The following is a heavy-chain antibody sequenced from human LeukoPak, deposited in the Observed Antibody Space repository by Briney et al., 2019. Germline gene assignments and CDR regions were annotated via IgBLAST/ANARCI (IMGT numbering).Heavy chain of an antibody. Sequence: SETLSLTCTVSGGSISSYYWSWIRQPPGEGLEWIGYIYYSGSTNYNPSLKSRVTISVDTSKNQFSLKLSSVTAADTAVYYCARADYDILTGYYSYFDYWGQGTLVTVSS. J-gene: IGHJ4*02. CDR1: GGSISSYY. CDR2: IYYSGST. V-gene: IGHV4-59*01. D-gene: IGHD3-9*01. CDR3: ARADYDILTGYYSYFDY.